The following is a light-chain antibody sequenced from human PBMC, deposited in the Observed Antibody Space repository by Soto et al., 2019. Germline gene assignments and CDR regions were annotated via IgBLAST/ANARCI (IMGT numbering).Light chain of an antibody. CDR3: QHYNSYSAA. CDR2: KAS. CDR1: QTISSW. J-gene: IGKJ1*01. V-gene: IGKV1-5*03. Sequence: DIQMTQSPSTLSGSVGDRVTITCRASQTISSWLAWYQQKPGKAPKLLIYKASTFKSGVPSRFSGSGSATEFTLTISSMQPAEFATYYCQHYNSYSAAFGQGTKVELK.